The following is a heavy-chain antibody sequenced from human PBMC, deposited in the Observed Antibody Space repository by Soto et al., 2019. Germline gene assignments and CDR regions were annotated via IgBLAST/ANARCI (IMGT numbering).Heavy chain of an antibody. CDR1: GFTFGDYA. J-gene: IGHJ5*02. CDR3: TRRLSRVGATTSWFDP. CDR2: IRSKAYGGTT. D-gene: IGHD1-26*01. V-gene: IGHV3-49*03. Sequence: PGGSLRLSCTASGFTFGDYAMSWFRQAPGKGLEWVGFIRSKAYGGTTEYAASVKGRFTISRDDSKSIAYLQMNSLKTEDTAVYYCTRRLSRVGATTSWFDPWGQGTLVTVSS.